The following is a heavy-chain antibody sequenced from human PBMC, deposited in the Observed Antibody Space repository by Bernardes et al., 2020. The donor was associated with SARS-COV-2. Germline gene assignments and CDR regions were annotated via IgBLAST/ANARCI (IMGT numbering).Heavy chain of an antibody. D-gene: IGHD3-3*01. CDR1: GYTFTDYY. Sequence: ASVKVSCKASGYTFTDYYIHWVRQAPGQGLEWMGIINPSGGSTTYAQKFQGRVTMTGDTSTSTAYMELSSLRSDDTAVYFCARGDVYNLRKCDRNNWFDTWDEGTLVTV. CDR3: ARGDVYNLRKCDRNNWFDT. CDR2: INPSGGST. J-gene: IGHJ5*02. V-gene: IGHV1-46*01.